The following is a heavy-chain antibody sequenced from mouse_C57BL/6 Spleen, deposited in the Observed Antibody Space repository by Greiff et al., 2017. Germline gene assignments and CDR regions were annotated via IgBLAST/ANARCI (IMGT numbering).Heavy chain of an antibody. Sequence: EVQLQESGGGLVKPGGSLKLSCAASGFTFSSYAMSWVRQTPEKRLEWVATISDGGSYTYYPDNVKGRFTISRDNAKNNLYLQMSHLKSEDTAMYYCARDFRFYYYGSYAMDYWGQGTSVTVSS. CDR1: GFTFSSYA. CDR2: ISDGGSYT. V-gene: IGHV5-4*01. CDR3: ARDFRFYYYGSYAMDY. D-gene: IGHD1-1*01. J-gene: IGHJ4*01.